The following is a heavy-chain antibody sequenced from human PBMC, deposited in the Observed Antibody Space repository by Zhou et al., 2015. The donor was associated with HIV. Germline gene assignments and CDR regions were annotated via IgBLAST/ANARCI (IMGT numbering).Heavy chain of an antibody. CDR3: ARGGYDILTGYYNAGVNDY. D-gene: IGHD3-9*01. J-gene: IGHJ4*02. CDR1: GYSFTSYG. CDR2: ISVYNGNT. Sequence: QVQLVQSGAEVKKPGASVKVSCKASGYSFTSYGISWVRQAPGQGLEWMGWISVYNGNTIYAQKLQGRVTMTTDTSTSTAYMELRSLRSDDTAVYYCARGGYDILTGYYNAGVNDYWGQGTLVTVSS. V-gene: IGHV1-18*01.